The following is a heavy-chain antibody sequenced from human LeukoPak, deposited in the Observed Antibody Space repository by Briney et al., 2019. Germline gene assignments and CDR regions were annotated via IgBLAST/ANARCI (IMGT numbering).Heavy chain of an antibody. V-gene: IGHV2-5*02. J-gene: IGHJ4*02. CDR1: GFSLSTSGVG. D-gene: IGHD5-18*01. CDR2: IYWDEDK. Sequence: SGPTLVKPTQTLTLTCTFSGFSLSTSGVGVGWIRQPPGKALEWLAFIYWDEDKRYSPSLKSRLTITKDTSKNQVVLTMTNMDPVDSATYYCARRRGYSYAFDYWGQGILVTVSS. CDR3: ARRRGYSYAFDY.